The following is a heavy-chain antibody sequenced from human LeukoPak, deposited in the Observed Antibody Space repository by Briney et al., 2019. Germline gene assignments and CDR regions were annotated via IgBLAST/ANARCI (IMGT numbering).Heavy chain of an antibody. D-gene: IGHD3-10*01. CDR1: GFTFSTYA. CDR3: AKDLSDCYGSGSSPDY. V-gene: IGHV3-23*01. Sequence: GGSLRLSCAASGFTFSTYAMDWVRQTPGKGLEWVSAISGSGGSTYYADSVKGRFTISRDNSKNTLYLQMINLRPEDTAVYYCAKDLSDCYGSGSSPDYWGQGTLVTVSS. CDR2: ISGSGGST. J-gene: IGHJ4*02.